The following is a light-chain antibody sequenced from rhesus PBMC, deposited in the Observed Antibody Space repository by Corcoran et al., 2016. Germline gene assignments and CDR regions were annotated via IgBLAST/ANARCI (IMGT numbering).Light chain of an antibody. CDR3: SSYISSRTFAI. CDR1: SSDIGGYNY. V-gene: IGLV2-32*02. CDR2: EVS. Sequence: QAALTHPRSVSGSPGQSVTISCTGTSSDIGGYNYVSWYQQHPGTAPKLMIYEVSKRPSGVSDRFSGSKSGNTASLTISGLQAEDEADYYCSSYISSRTFAIFGAGTRLTVL. J-gene: IGLJ1*01.